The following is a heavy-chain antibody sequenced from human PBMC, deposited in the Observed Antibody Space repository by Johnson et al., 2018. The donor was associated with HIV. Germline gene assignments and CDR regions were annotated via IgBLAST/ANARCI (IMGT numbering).Heavy chain of an antibody. CDR1: GFTFSSYW. D-gene: IGHD3-9*01. V-gene: IGHV3-7*01. Sequence: VQLVESGGGLVQPGGSLRLSCAASGFTFSSYWMSWVRQAPGKGLEWVANIKQDGSEKYYVDSVKGRFTISRDNAKNSLYLQMTSLRAEDTAVYYCARGGVLRYFDWLFEDAFDIWGQGTMVTVSS. CDR3: ARGGVLRYFDWLFEDAFDI. J-gene: IGHJ3*02. CDR2: IKQDGSEK.